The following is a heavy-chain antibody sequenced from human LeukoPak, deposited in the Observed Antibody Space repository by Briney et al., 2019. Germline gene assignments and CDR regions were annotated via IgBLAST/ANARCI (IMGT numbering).Heavy chain of an antibody. CDR2: ISGSGGST. J-gene: IGHJ4*02. CDR3: AKGPGYSSSWYYFDY. CDR1: GFTFSSYG. D-gene: IGHD6-13*01. Sequence: GGSLRLSCAASGFTFSSYGMSWVRQAPGKGLEWVSAISGSGGSTYYADSVKGRFTISRDNSKNTLYLQMNSLRAEDTAVYYCAKGPGYSSSWYYFDYWGQGTLVTVSS. V-gene: IGHV3-23*01.